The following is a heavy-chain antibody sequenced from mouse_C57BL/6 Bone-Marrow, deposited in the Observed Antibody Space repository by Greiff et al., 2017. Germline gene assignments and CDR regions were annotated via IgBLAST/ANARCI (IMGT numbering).Heavy chain of an antibody. CDR1: GYAFTNYL. J-gene: IGHJ2*01. Sequence: VQLQQSGAELVRPGTSVKVSCKASGYAFTNYLIEWVKQRPGQGLEWIGVINPGSGGNNYNEKVKGKVTLTADKSSSTAYMQRSSLTSADSAVYFCARGRLRRRYYDYWGRGTTLTVSS. CDR2: INPGSGGN. D-gene: IGHD2-4*01. V-gene: IGHV1-54*01. CDR3: ARGRLRRRYYDY.